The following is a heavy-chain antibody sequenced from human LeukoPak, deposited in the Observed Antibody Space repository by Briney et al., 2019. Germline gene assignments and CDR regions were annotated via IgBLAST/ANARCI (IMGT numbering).Heavy chain of an antibody. CDR2: INHSGST. CDR3: ARTSGWYSRYFDY. J-gene: IGHJ4*02. V-gene: IGHV4-34*01. D-gene: IGHD6-19*01. CDR1: GGSISSDY. Sequence: PSETLSLTCTASGGSISSDYWSWIRQPPGKGLEWIGEINHSGSTNYNPSLKSRVTISVDTSKNQFSLKLSSVTAADTAVYYCARTSGWYSRYFDYWGQGTLVTVSS.